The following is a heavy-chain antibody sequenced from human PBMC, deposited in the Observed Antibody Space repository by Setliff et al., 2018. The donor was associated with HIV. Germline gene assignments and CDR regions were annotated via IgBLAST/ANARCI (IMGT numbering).Heavy chain of an antibody. V-gene: IGHV1-8*01. Sequence: SVKVSCKPSGHTFTNYDIHWMRRATGQGLEWMGWMNPDSGVSGYALKFHDRVTMTRDTSITTAYMELRSLTSEDTAVYYCARGKGVGGVIITGGLDVWGQGTTVTVSS. CDR2: MNPDSGVS. CDR1: GHTFTNYD. D-gene: IGHD3-10*01. J-gene: IGHJ6*02. CDR3: ARGKGVGGVIITGGLDV.